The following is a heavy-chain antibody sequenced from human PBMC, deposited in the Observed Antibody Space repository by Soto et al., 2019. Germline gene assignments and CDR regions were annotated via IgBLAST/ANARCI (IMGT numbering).Heavy chain of an antibody. CDR3: NTYYYGSSCLT. CDR2: IKSKTDGGTT. J-gene: IGHJ5*02. CDR1: GFTFSNSW. D-gene: IGHD3-22*01. V-gene: IGHV3-15*07. Sequence: EVQLVESGGGLVKPGGSLRLSCAASGFTFSNSWMNWVRQAPGKGLEWVGGIKSKTDGGTTDYAAPVKGRFTISRVDSKNPLYLQMNSLKTEKTGVYYCNTYYYGSSCLTWGQGTLVTVSS.